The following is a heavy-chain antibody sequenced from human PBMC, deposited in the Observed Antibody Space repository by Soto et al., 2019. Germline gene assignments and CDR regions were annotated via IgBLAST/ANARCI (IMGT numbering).Heavy chain of an antibody. CDR2: ISESGGST. J-gene: IGHJ4*02. D-gene: IGHD6-13*01. CDR3: AKRSPYSSGWYSPIFDY. Sequence: GGSLRLSCAASGFSFSDYAMSWVRQAPGKGLEWVSAISESGGSTHYADSVGGRFTVSRDNSKNSLSLRMNSLRDEDTAVYFCAKRSPYSSGWYSPIFDYWGQGALVTVSS. CDR1: GFSFSDYA. V-gene: IGHV3-23*01.